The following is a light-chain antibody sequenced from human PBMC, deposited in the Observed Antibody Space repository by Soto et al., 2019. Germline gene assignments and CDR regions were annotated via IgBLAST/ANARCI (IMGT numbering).Light chain of an antibody. CDR2: GAS. Sequence: EIVLTQSPGTLFLFSGTGATVYSRASQRVSNNYLAWYQQKPGQAPRILIYGASNRATGIPDRFSGSGSGTDFTLTISRLDPEDFAVYYCQQYGSSGTFGQGTKVDI. CDR3: QQYGSSGT. J-gene: IGKJ1*01. V-gene: IGKV3-20*01. CDR1: QRVSNNY.